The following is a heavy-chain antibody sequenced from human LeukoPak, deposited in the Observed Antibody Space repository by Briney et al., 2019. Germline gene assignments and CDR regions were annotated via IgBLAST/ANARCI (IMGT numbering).Heavy chain of an antibody. CDR3: TTDERMVRGVIIRVFDY. V-gene: IGHV3-15*01. J-gene: IGHJ4*02. Sequence: GGSLRLSCAASGFTFRNAWMGWVRQAPGKGLEWVGRIKSKTDGGTTDYAAPVKGRFTISRDDSKNTLYLQMNSLKTEDTAVYYCTTDERMVRGVIIRVFDYWGQGTLVTVSS. CDR1: GFTFRNAW. D-gene: IGHD3-10*01. CDR2: IKSKTDGGTT.